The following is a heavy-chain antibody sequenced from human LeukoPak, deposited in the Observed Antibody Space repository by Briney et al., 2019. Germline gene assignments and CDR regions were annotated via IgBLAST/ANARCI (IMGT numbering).Heavy chain of an antibody. V-gene: IGHV1-8*01. Sequence: ASVKVSCKASGYTFTSYDINWVRQATGQGLEWMGWMNPNSGNTGYAQKFQGRVTMTRNTSISTAYMELSSLRSEDTAVYYCARVRRRITIFGVAWYYFDYWGQGALVNVSS. CDR3: ARVRRRITIFGVAWYYFDY. CDR2: MNPNSGNT. D-gene: IGHD3-3*01. J-gene: IGHJ4*02. CDR1: GYTFTSYD.